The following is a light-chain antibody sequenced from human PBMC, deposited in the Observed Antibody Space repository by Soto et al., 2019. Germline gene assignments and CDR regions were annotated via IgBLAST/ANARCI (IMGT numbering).Light chain of an antibody. J-gene: IGKJ1*01. Sequence: ETVLTQSPATLSLSPGERATLSCRASQSVSSYLAWYQQKPGQAPRLLIYDASNRATGIPARFSGSGSVTDFTLTISRLEPEDFAVYYCQQYVSSPRWTFGQGTK. CDR1: QSVSSY. V-gene: IGKV3-11*01. CDR3: QQYVSSPRWT. CDR2: DAS.